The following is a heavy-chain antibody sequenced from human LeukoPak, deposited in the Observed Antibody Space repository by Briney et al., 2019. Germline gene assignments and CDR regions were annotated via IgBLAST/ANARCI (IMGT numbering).Heavy chain of an antibody. V-gene: IGHV4-59*12. Sequence: PSETLSLTCTVSGGSISSYYWSWIRQPPGKGLEWIGYIYYSGSTNYNPSLKSRVTISVDTSKNQFSLKLSSVTAADTAVYYCARDLGNFGRGGSYFDPWGQGTLVIVSS. CDR2: IYYSGST. J-gene: IGHJ5*02. D-gene: IGHD4-23*01. CDR1: GGSISSYY. CDR3: ARDLGNFGRGGSYFDP.